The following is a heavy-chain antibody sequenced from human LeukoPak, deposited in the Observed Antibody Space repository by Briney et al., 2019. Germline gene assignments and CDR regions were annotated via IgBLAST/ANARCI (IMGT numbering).Heavy chain of an antibody. Sequence: GGSLRLSCTASEFTVSRNYMLWVRQVPGKGLEWVSLIFSNGDTHYADSVKCRFTISRDTSKNTVSLQMNSLRVEDTAMYYCTRDQMNYWGQGTLVTVSS. J-gene: IGHJ4*02. CDR3: TRDQMNY. CDR2: IFSNGDT. CDR1: EFTVSRNY. V-gene: IGHV3-53*01. D-gene: IGHD5-24*01.